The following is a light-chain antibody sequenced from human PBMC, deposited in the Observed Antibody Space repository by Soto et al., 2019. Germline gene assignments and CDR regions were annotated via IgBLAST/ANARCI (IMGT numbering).Light chain of an antibody. V-gene: IGLV2-14*03. J-gene: IGLJ1*01. CDR3: CSYTCSSTPWV. CDR2: DVS. Sequence: QSVLTQPASVSGSPGQSITISCTGTSSDVGGYNYVSWYQQHPGKAPKLMIYDVSDRPSGVSNRFSASKSGNTASLTISGLQAEDEADYYCCSYTCSSTPWVFGTGSKVTV. CDR1: SSDVGGYNY.